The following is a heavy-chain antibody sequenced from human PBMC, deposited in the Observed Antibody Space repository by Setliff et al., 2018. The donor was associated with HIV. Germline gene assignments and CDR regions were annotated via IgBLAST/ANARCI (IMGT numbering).Heavy chain of an antibody. CDR3: AREGPQTGDHSLALF. CDR2: ISTSGSTI. D-gene: IGHD3-10*01. Sequence: GESLKISCAASGFTLSYYSMNWVRQAPGKGLEWISYISTSGSTIYYADSVKGRYTISRDNAKNSLYLQMHSLRSEDTAVYYCAREGPQTGDHSLALFWGQGTVVTVSS. J-gene: IGHJ4*02. V-gene: IGHV3-48*03. CDR1: GFTLSYYS.